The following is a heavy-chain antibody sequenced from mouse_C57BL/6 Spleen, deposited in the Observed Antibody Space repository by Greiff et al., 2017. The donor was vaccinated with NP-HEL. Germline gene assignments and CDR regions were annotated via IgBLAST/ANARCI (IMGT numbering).Heavy chain of an antibody. J-gene: IGHJ2*01. V-gene: IGHV1-64*01. CDR3: ARGYDYDGVDY. CDR1: GYTFTSYW. CDR2: IHPNSGST. D-gene: IGHD2-4*01. Sequence: VQLHQPGAELVKPGASVKLSCKASGYTFTSYWMHWVKQRPGQGLEWIGMIHPNSGSTNYNEKFKSKATLTVDKSSSTAYMQLSSLTSEDSAVYYCARGYDYDGVDYWGQGTTLTVSS.